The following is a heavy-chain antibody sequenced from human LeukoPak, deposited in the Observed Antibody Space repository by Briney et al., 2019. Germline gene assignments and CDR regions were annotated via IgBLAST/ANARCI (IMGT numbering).Heavy chain of an antibody. CDR3: ASTRGMDVYYYGSGSYSTDAFDI. D-gene: IGHD3-10*01. J-gene: IGHJ3*02. CDR2: ISSSRCYI. V-gene: IGHV3-21*01. CDR1: GFTYRRYS. Sequence: GGTLGLFRAASGFTYRRYSMNWVRQAPGKGLEGVSSISSSRCYIYYADSVKGRFTISRDNAKNSLYLQMDRLRAEDTAVYYCASTRGMDVYYYGSGSYSTDAFDIWGQGTMVTVSS.